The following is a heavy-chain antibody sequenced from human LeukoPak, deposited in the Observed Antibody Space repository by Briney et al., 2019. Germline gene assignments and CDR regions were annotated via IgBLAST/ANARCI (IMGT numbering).Heavy chain of an antibody. CDR1: GYTFTGYY. V-gene: IGHV1-2*02. CDR2: INPNSGGT. CDR3: ARDPFQSCSSTSCPPFDP. Sequence: ASVKVSCKASGYTFTGYYMHWVRQAPGQGLEWMGWINPNSGGTNYAQKFQGRVTMTRDTSISTAYMELSRLRSDDTAVYYCARDPFQSCSSTSCPPFDPWGQGTLVTVSS. J-gene: IGHJ5*02. D-gene: IGHD2-2*01.